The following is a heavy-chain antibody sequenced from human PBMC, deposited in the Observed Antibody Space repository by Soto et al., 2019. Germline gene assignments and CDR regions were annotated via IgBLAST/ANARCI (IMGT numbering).Heavy chain of an antibody. CDR3: AREDILGARSFDY. CDR2: ISSGSKTI. V-gene: IGHV3-48*02. Sequence: EVQLVASGGGLVQWGGSLRLSCAASGFTFSSYSVNWVRQAPGKGLEWVSYISSGSKTIFYADSVKGRFTVSRDNAKNSQYLQMNSLRDEDTAVYYCAREDILGARSFDYWGQGTLVTVSS. CDR1: GFTFSSYS. D-gene: IGHD1-26*01. J-gene: IGHJ4*02.